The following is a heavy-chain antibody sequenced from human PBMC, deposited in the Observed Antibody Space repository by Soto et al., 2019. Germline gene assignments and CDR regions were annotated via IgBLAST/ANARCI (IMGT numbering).Heavy chain of an antibody. J-gene: IGHJ6*02. V-gene: IGHV1-18*04. CDR1: GFTFSSYG. CDR2: ISAYNGNT. Sequence: ASGKGSCKASGFTFSSYGMRWVGQAPGQGREWMGWISAYNGNTNYAQKLQGRVTMTTDTATSTAYMELRSLRSDETAVYYCARDLSSSWYGHYYYGMDVWGQGTTVTVSS. CDR3: ARDLSSSWYGHYYYGMDV. D-gene: IGHD6-13*01.